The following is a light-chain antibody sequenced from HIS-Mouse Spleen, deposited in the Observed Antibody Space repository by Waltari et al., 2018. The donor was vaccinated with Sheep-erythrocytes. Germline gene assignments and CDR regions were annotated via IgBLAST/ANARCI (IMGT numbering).Light chain of an antibody. CDR3: QSYDSSLSAVV. V-gene: IGLV1-40*01. CDR1: SSNIGAGYD. Sequence: QSVLTQPPSVSGAPGQSVTISCTGSSSNIGAGYDVHWYQQLPGTAPKLLIYGNSNRPSGVHDRLSGAKSGTSASLAIAGLQAEDEADYYCQSYDSSLSAVVFGGGTKLTVL. CDR2: GNS. J-gene: IGLJ2*01.